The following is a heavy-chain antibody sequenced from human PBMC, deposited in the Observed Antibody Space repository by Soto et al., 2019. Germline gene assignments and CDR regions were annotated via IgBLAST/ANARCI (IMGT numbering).Heavy chain of an antibody. CDR3: ARILIIGTTRGSYFDY. CDR2: INSDDTSS. D-gene: IGHD1-20*01. CDR1: GLSVVNFC. Sequence: RHPCEASGLSVVNFCRHWIRQTQGKGLVWVSRINSDDTSSSYAASVKGRFTISRDNAKNTLYLQMNSLRAEDTAVYYCARILIIGTTRGSYFDYWVQGTLVTVSS. V-gene: IGHV3-74*01. J-gene: IGHJ4*02.